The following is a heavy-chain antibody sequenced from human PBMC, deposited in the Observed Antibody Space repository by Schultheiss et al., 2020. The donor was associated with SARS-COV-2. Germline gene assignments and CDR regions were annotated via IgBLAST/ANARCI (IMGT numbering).Heavy chain of an antibody. V-gene: IGHV5-51*01. Sequence: GESLKISCKGSGYNFIYYWVGWVRQMPGKGLEWMGIIYPAESRTRYSPSFQGQVTISADKSISTAYLQWSSLKASDSAMYYCTRRGDYGDYWGQGTLVTVSS. J-gene: IGHJ4*02. CDR3: TRRGDYGDY. CDR2: IYPAESRT. CDR1: GYNFIYYW. D-gene: IGHD4-17*01.